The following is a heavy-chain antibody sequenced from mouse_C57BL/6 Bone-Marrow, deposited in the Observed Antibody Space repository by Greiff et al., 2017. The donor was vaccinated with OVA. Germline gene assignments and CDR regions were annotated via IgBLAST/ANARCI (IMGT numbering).Heavy chain of an antibody. D-gene: IGHD1-1*01. V-gene: IGHV1-64*01. Sequence: VQLQQPGAELVKPGASVKLSCKASGYTFTSYWMHWVKQRPGQGLEWIGMIHHNSGSTNYNEKFKSKATLTVDKSSSTAYMQLSSLTSEDSAVYYCARLLLRYTWFAYWGQGPLVTVSA. J-gene: IGHJ3*01. CDR1: GYTFTSYW. CDR2: IHHNSGST. CDR3: ARLLLRYTWFAY.